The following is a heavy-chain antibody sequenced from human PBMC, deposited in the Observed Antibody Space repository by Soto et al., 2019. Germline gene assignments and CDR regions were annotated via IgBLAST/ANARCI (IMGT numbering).Heavy chain of an antibody. V-gene: IGHV4-31*03. J-gene: IGHJ5*02. CDR3: ARGGASSMWFAP. CDR2: IGYSGAT. CDR1: GGSITSGGSF. D-gene: IGHD2-15*01. Sequence: SETLCLTCTVSGGSITSGGSFWSRIRHLPGNGPECIPFIGYSGATSYNPSLARRVTISAVTYKSQFSLNLRPVTAADTAASYCARGGASSMWFAPWGQGTLVTGSS.